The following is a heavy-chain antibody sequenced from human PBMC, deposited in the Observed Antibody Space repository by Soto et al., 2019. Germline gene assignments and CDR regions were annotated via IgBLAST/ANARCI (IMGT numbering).Heavy chain of an antibody. Sequence: GESLKISCAASGFTFSTFSMHWVRQAPGKGLEWVSYISSGSYTISYADSVKGRFTISRDNAKNSLYLQMNSLRAEDTAVYYCARPYSSSWSIPHYWGQGSLVTVSS. V-gene: IGHV3-48*01. J-gene: IGHJ4*02. CDR1: GFTFSTFS. CDR3: ARPYSSSWSIPHY. CDR2: ISSGSYTI. D-gene: IGHD6-13*01.